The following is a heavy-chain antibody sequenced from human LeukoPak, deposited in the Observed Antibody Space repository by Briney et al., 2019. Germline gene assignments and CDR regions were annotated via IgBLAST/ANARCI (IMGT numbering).Heavy chain of an antibody. D-gene: IGHD5-12*01. J-gene: IGHJ4*02. V-gene: IGHV3-23*01. Sequence: GGSLRLSGAASGLTFSSYAMSWVRKAPGKGLEWVSAISGSGSSTYYADSVKGRFTISRDKNTLYLQMNSLRAEDTAVYYCAKDQSGYDSWGQGTLVTVSS. CDR3: AKDQSGYDS. CDR1: GLTFSSYA. CDR2: ISGSGSST.